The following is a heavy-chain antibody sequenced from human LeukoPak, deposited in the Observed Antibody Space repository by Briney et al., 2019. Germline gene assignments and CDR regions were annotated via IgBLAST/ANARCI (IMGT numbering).Heavy chain of an antibody. D-gene: IGHD5-12*01. J-gene: IGHJ3*02. V-gene: IGHV3-9*01. Sequence: GGSLRLSCAASGFTFDDYAMHWVRQAPGKGLERVSGISWNSGSIGYADSVKGRFTISRDNAKNSLYLQMNSLRAEDTALYYCAKDTVATTYDAFDIWGQGTMVTVSS. CDR2: ISWNSGSI. CDR3: AKDTVATTYDAFDI. CDR1: GFTFDDYA.